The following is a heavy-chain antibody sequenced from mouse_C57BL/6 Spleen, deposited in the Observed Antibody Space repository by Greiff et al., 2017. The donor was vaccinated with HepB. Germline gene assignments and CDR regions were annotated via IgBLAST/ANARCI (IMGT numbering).Heavy chain of an antibody. D-gene: IGHD2-5*01. V-gene: IGHV10-1*01. CDR2: IRSKSNNYAT. J-gene: IGHJ4*01. Sequence: EVMLVESGGGLVQPKGSLKLSCAASGFSFNTYAMNWVRQAPGKGLEWVARIRSKSNNYATYYADSVKDRFTISRDDSESMLYLQMNNLKTEDTAMYYCVRHADYYSNGMDYWGQGTSVTVSS. CDR1: GFSFNTYA. CDR3: VRHADYYSNGMDY.